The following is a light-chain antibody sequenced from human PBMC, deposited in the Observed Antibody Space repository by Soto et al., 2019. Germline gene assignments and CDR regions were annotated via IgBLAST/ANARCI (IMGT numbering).Light chain of an antibody. CDR2: AVT. CDR3: SSYTSSSTYV. Sequence: QSALTQPASVSGSPGQSITISCTGTSSDVGGYNYVSWYQQHPGKAPKLMIYAVTDRPSGVSSRFSGSKSGNTASLTISGLQAEDEADYHCSSYTSSSTYVFGTGTKLTVL. V-gene: IGLV2-14*01. CDR1: SSDVGGYNY. J-gene: IGLJ1*01.